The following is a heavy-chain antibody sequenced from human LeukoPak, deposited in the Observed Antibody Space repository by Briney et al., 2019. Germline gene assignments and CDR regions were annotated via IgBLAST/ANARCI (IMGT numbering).Heavy chain of an antibody. J-gene: IGHJ4*02. V-gene: IGHV4-61*02. D-gene: IGHD1-7*01. CDR1: GGSISSGSYY. CDR3: ARLITGTTYFDY. Sequence: PSQTLSLTCTVSGGSISSGSYYWSWIRQPAGKGLEWIRRIYTTGSTNYNPSLKSRVTISADTSKNQFSLKLSSVTAADTAVYYCARLITGTTYFDYWGQGTLVTVSS. CDR2: IYTTGST.